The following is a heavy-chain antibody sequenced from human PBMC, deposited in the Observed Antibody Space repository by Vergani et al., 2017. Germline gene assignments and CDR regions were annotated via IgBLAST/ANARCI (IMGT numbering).Heavy chain of an antibody. D-gene: IGHD3-16*01. CDR3: ASSPTPLITFGGVLSYYYYYMDV. CDR1: GGSISSSSYY. J-gene: IGHJ6*03. CDR2: IYYSGST. Sequence: QVQLQESGPGLVKPSETLSLTCTVSGGSISSSSYYWSWIRQPPGKGLEWIGYIYYSGSTNYNPSLKSRVTISVDTSKNQFSLKLSSVTAADTSVYYCASSPTPLITFGGVLSYYYYYMDVWGKGTTVTVSS. V-gene: IGHV4-61*01.